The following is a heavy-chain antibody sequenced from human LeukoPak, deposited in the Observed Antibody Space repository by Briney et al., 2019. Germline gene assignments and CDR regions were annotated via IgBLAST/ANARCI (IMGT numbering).Heavy chain of an antibody. D-gene: IGHD3-22*01. V-gene: IGHV3-30-3*01. CDR1: GFTFSSYA. J-gene: IGHJ4*02. Sequence: GRSLRLSCAASGFTFSSYAMHWVRQAPGKGLEWVAVISYDGSNKYYADSVKGRFTISRDNSKNTLYLQMNSLRAEDTAVYYCARDPGYYDSGGYLLDFDYWGQGTLVTVSS. CDR2: ISYDGSNK. CDR3: ARDPGYYDSGGYLLDFDY.